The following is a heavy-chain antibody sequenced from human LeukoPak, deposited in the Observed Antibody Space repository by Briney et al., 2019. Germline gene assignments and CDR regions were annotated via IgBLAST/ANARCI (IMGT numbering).Heavy chain of an antibody. CDR1: GDSVSNNNVA. J-gene: IGHJ5*02. D-gene: IGHD4-17*01. Sequence: SQTLSLTCAISGDSVSNNNVAWNWIRQSPSRGLEWLGRTYYRSKWYNDYAVSVKSRITINPDTSKNQFSLQLQSVTPEDTAVYYCARDRPNDYGDYYAWFDPWGQGTLVTVSS. CDR3: ARDRPNDYGDYYAWFDP. V-gene: IGHV6-1*01. CDR2: TYYRSKWYN.